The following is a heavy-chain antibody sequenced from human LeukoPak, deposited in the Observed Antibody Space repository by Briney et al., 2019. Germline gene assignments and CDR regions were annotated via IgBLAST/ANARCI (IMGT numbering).Heavy chain of an antibody. CDR1: GGSFSGYY. Sequence: PSETLSLTCAVYGGSFSGYYWSWIRQPPGKGLEWIGEINHSGSTNYNPSLKSRVTISVDTSKNQFSLKLSSVTAADTAVYYCARGPPPGTIRSNWFDPWGQGTLVTVSS. CDR3: ARGPPPGTIRSNWFDP. J-gene: IGHJ5*02. D-gene: IGHD2-2*02. V-gene: IGHV4-34*01. CDR2: INHSGST.